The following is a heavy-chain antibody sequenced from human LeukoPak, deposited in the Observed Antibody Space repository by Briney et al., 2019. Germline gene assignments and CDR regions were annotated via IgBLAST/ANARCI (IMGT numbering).Heavy chain of an antibody. J-gene: IGHJ5*02. V-gene: IGHV4-59*12. CDR1: GGSISSYY. CDR2: IYYSGST. Sequence: SETLSLTCTVSGGSISSYYWSWIRQPPGKGLEWIGYIYYSGSTNYNPSLKSRVTISVDTSKNQFSLKLSSVTAADTAVYYCARGRRYCSSTSCYHPRLHNWFDPWGQGTLVTVSS. CDR3: ARGRRYCSSTSCYHPRLHNWFDP. D-gene: IGHD2-2*01.